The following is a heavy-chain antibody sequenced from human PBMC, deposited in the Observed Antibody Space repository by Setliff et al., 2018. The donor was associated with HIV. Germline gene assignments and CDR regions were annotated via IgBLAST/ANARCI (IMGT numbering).Heavy chain of an antibody. CDR2: IKQDGSDK. Sequence: GGSLRLSCAASGFTFSGSDMHWVRQAPGKGLEWVAKIKQDGSDKYYVDSVKGRFTISRDNAKNSLYLQMNSLRAEDTALYYCAREQNHYNFWSGHNYDAFDIWGQGTMVTVSS. CDR1: GFTFSGSD. D-gene: IGHD3-3*01. CDR3: AREQNHYNFWSGHNYDAFDI. V-gene: IGHV3-7*01. J-gene: IGHJ3*02.